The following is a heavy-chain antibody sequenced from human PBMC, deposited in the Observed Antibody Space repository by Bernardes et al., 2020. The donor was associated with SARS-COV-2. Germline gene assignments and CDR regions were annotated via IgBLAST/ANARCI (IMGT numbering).Heavy chain of an antibody. Sequence: GSLSPSRAASGFTFSSNYMSWVRPAPGKGLEWVSVIYSGGSTYYADSVKGRFTISRDNSKNTLYLQMNSLRAEDTAVYYCARVGDGYSLGYWGQGTLVTVSS. CDR2: IYSGGST. CDR3: ARVGDGYSLGY. D-gene: IGHD4-4*01. V-gene: IGHV3-53*01. J-gene: IGHJ4*02. CDR1: GFTFSSNY.